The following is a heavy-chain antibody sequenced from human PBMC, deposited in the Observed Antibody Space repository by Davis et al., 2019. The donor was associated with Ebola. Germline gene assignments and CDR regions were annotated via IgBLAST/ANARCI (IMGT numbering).Heavy chain of an antibody. CDR3: ARIYCSGGSCYFDY. D-gene: IGHD2-15*01. Sequence: SGPTLVKPTQTLTLTCTFSGFSLSTSGMRVSWIRQPPGKALEWLARIDWDDDKFYSTSLKTRLTISKDTSKNQVVLTMTNTDPVDTATYYCARIYCSGGSCYFDYWGQGTLVTVSS. CDR1: GFSLSTSGMR. V-gene: IGHV2-70*04. CDR2: IDWDDDK. J-gene: IGHJ4*02.